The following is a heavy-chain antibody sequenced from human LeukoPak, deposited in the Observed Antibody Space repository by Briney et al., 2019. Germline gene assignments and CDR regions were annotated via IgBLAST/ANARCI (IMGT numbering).Heavy chain of an antibody. V-gene: IGHV3-66*02. J-gene: IGHJ6*03. CDR3: ARVKDFPYYYYMDV. Sequence: GGSPRLSCVASGVTVSGNYMSWVRQAPGKGLEWVSLIYSGGSTYYADSVKGRFTISRDNSKNTLYLQMNSLSTEDTAVYYCARVKDFPYYYYMDVWGKGTTVTVSS. CDR1: GVTVSGNY. CDR2: IYSGGST.